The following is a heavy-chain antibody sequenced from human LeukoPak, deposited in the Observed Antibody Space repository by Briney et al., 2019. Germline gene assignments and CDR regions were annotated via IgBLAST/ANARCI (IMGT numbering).Heavy chain of an antibody. D-gene: IGHD3-22*01. CDR3: ARGRYYYDSSGYYGALGY. Sequence: PGGSLRLSCAASGFTVSSNYMSWVRQAPGKGLEWVSVIYSGGSTYYADSVKGRFTISRDNSKNTLYLQMNSLRAEDTAVYYCARGRYYYDSSGYYGALGYWGQGTLVTVSS. J-gene: IGHJ4*02. CDR2: IYSGGST. CDR1: GFTVSSNY. V-gene: IGHV3-66*01.